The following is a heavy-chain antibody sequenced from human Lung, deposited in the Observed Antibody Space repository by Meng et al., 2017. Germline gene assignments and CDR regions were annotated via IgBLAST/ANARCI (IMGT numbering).Heavy chain of an antibody. CDR1: GGSFSDYY. J-gene: IGHJ4*02. CDR2: INHSGST. V-gene: IGHV4-34*01. Sequence: QWNLKHGGEGLLKPSETLSLTCVVSGGSFSDYYWSWIRQPPGKGLEWIGEINHSGSTNYNPSLESRATISVDTSQNNLSLKLSSVTAADSAVYYCARGPTTMAHDFDYWGQGTLVTVSS. D-gene: IGHD4-11*01. CDR3: ARGPTTMAHDFDY.